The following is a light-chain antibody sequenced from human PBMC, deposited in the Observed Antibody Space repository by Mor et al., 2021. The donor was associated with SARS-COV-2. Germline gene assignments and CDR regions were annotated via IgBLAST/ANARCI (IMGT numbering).Light chain of an antibody. Sequence: NRPSGVYNRVSGSKSGNTASLTISGLQAEDEADYYCSSYTSSSTPVVVFGGGTKLTVL. J-gene: IGLJ2*01. CDR3: SSYTSSSTPVVV. V-gene: IGLV2-14*01.